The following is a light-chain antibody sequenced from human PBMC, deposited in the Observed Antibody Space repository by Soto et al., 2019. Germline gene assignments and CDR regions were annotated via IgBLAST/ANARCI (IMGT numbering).Light chain of an antibody. CDR1: QSLLHSNGYNY. V-gene: IGKV2-28*01. CDR2: LGS. Sequence: DIVMTQSPLSLPVTPGEPASISCRSSQSLLHSNGYNYLDWYLQRPGQSPQLLIYLGSNRASGVPDRFRCSGSGPDFTLKITRVEAEDVGVYYCMQALETPATFGQGTKLEIK. J-gene: IGKJ2*01. CDR3: MQALETPAT.